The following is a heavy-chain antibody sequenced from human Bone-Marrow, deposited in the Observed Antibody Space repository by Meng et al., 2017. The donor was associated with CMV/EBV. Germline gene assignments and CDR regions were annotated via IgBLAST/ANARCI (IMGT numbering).Heavy chain of an antibody. V-gene: IGHV4-39*07. D-gene: IGHD6-13*01. J-gene: IGHJ3*02. Sequence: SETLSLTCTVSGGSISSSSYYWGWIRQPPGKGLEWIGSIYYSGSTYYNPSLKSRVTISVDTSKNQFSLRLSSVTAADTAVYYCARDRTGYSSSTDAFDICGQGIIVIVS. CDR2: IYYSGST. CDR1: GGSISSSSYY. CDR3: ARDRTGYSSSTDAFDI.